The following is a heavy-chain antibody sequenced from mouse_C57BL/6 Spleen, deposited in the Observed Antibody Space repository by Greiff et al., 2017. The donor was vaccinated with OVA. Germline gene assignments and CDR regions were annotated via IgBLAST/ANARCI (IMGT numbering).Heavy chain of an antibody. J-gene: IGHJ1*03. Sequence: EVMLVESGGGLVQPKGSLKLSCAASGFTFNTYAMHWVRQAPGKGLEWVARIRSKSSNYATYYADSVKDRFTISRDDSQSMLYLQMNNLKTEDTAMYYCVRERGYDGGSWYFDVWGTGTTVTVSS. CDR1: GFTFNTYA. D-gene: IGHD2-2*01. CDR3: VRERGYDGGSWYFDV. V-gene: IGHV10-3*01. CDR2: IRSKSSNYAT.